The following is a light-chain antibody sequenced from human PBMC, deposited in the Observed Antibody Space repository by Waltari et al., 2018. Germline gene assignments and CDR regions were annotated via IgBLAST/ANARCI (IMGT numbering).Light chain of an antibody. CDR3: QSTDNSGTYVV. J-gene: IGLJ2*01. CDR1: ALPKQY. CDR2: KDT. V-gene: IGLV3-25*03. Sequence: SYELTQPPSVSVSPGQTARITCSGDALPKQYYFWYKQRSGQAPVVVIYKDTERPAGLPERFSGSSSGTRVTLTIIGVQAEDEAYYYCQSTDNSGTYVVFCGGTKLTVL.